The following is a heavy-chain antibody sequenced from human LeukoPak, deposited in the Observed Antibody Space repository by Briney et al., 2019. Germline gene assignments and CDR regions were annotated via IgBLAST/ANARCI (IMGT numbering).Heavy chain of an antibody. CDR1: GGSINSFY. Sequence: PSETLSLICTVSGGSINSFYWTWIRQPAGKGLEWIGRIYSSGSTNYNPSLKSRVTMSVDTSKNQFFLKLTSVTAADTAVYYCARVGWGAFDIWGQGTMVTVFS. J-gene: IGHJ3*02. CDR2: IYSSGST. CDR3: ARVGWGAFDI. D-gene: IGHD3-16*01. V-gene: IGHV4-4*07.